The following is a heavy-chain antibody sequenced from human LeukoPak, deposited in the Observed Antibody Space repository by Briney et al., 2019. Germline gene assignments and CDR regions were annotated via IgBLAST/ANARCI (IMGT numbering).Heavy chain of an antibody. Sequence: SETLSLTCAVYGASFSGYYWSWIRQPPGKGREWIGEINHRENTNYNPSLKSRVTISVDTSKNQFSLKLSSVTAADTTVYYCARGWFSGRLDNWGQGTLVTVSS. CDR1: GASFSGYY. V-gene: IGHV4-34*01. CDR2: INHRENT. CDR3: ARGWFSGRLDN. D-gene: IGHD3-9*01. J-gene: IGHJ4*02.